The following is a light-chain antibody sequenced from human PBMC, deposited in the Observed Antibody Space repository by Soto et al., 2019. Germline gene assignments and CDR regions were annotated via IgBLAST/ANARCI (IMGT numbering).Light chain of an antibody. CDR3: QQYNYRPPLT. J-gene: IGKJ4*01. Sequence: EIVMTQSPATLSVSPGERATLSCTSSQSISDNLAWYQQKPGQAPRLLIYGASTRATGIPVRFSGSGSGTDFTLTISGRQSEDFAVYYCQQYNYRPPLTFGGGTKVEIK. CDR2: GAS. CDR1: QSISDN. V-gene: IGKV3-15*01.